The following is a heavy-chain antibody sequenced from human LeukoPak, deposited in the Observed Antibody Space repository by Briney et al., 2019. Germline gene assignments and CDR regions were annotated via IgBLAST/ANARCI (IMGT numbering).Heavy chain of an antibody. CDR1: GGSISSYY. CDR3: ARDHKSSTWYFDY. D-gene: IGHD6-13*01. Sequence: SETLSLTCTVSGGSISSYYWSWIRQPPGKGLEWIGYIYYSGSTNYNPSLKSRVTMSVDTSKNQFSLKLSSVTAADTAVYYCARDHKSSTWYFDYWGQGTLVTVSS. J-gene: IGHJ4*02. CDR2: IYYSGST. V-gene: IGHV4-59*12.